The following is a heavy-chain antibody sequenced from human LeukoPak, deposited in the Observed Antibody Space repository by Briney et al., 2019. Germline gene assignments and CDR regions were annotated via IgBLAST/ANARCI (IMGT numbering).Heavy chain of an antibody. J-gene: IGHJ4*02. V-gene: IGHV3-33*01. CDR3: ARDRDYGDYYFDY. CDR1: GFTFSSYG. D-gene: IGHD4-17*01. CDR2: IWYDGSNK. Sequence: GRSLRLSCAASGFTFSSYGMHWVRQAPGKGLEWVAVIWYDGSNKYYADSVKGRFTISRDNSKNTLYLQMNSLRAEDTAVYHCARDRDYGDYYFDYWGQGTLVTVSS.